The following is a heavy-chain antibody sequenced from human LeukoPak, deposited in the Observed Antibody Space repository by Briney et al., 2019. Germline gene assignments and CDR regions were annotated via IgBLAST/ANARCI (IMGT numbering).Heavy chain of an antibody. CDR2: INPNSGGT. CDR1: GYTFTTYG. CDR3: ARGAVVVPAARFDGMDV. V-gene: IGHV1-2*02. J-gene: IGHJ6*02. Sequence: GASVKVSCKTSGYTFTTYGISWVRQAPGQGLEWMGWINPNSGGTNYAQKFQGRVTMTRDTSISTAYMELSRLRSDDTAVYYCARGAVVVPAARFDGMDVWGQGTTVTVSS. D-gene: IGHD2-2*01.